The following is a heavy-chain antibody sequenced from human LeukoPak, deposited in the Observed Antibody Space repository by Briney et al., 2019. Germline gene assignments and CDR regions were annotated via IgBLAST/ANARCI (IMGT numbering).Heavy chain of an antibody. Sequence: SGTLSLTCAVSGGSISSSNWWSWVRQPPEKGLKWIGEIYHSGSTYSNPSLQSRVIISVDKSKNHFSLKLTSVTAADTAVYYCARTSAEYSNSWIDSWGQGTLVIVSS. CDR1: GGSISSSNW. J-gene: IGHJ5*01. V-gene: IGHV4-4*02. CDR3: ARTSAEYSNSWIDS. CDR2: IYHSGST. D-gene: IGHD6-6*01.